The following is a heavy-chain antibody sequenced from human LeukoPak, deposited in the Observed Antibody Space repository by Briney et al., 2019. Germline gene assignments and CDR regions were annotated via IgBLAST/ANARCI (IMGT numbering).Heavy chain of an antibody. CDR3: VRLDYDFWSGYKGNWYFDL. Sequence: PSETLSLTCTVSGGSIRTSDYYWGWIRQPPGKGLEWIGSIYYSGSTYYSPSVKSRVTISVDTSKNQFSLRLSSVTAADTAVYYCVRLDYDFWSGYKGNWYFDLWGRGALATVSS. D-gene: IGHD3-3*01. V-gene: IGHV4-39*01. CDR1: GGSIRTSDYY. CDR2: IYYSGST. J-gene: IGHJ2*01.